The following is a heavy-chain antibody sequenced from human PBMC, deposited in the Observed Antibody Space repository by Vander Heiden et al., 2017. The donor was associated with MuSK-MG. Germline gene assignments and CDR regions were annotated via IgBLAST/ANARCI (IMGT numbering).Heavy chain of an antibody. V-gene: IGHV3-23*01. CDR3: ANTDWLVVY. Sequence: EVQLLESGGGLVQPGRSLRPSCPAYGFTVGGYAMSWVGKAPEKGLEGVSAISGSGGRTYYADSVKSRFTISRDNSKNTLDLQMNSLRAEDTAVYYCANTDWLVVYWGQGTLVTVSS. CDR1: GFTVGGYA. D-gene: IGHD2-15*01. CDR2: ISGSGGRT. J-gene: IGHJ4*02.